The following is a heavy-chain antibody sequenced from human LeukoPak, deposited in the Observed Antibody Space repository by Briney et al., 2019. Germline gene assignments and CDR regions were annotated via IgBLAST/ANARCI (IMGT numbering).Heavy chain of an antibody. Sequence: GGSLRLSCVTSGFIFNNYEMNWVRQAPGKGLEWVSSISGSGGRTYYADSVKGRFTVSRDNSKNTLYMQMNTLRAEDTAVFYCAKVSPRYFDSSGYHFFDYWGQGTLVTVSS. CDR1: GFIFNNYE. D-gene: IGHD3-22*01. CDR2: ISGSGGRT. V-gene: IGHV3-23*01. CDR3: AKVSPRYFDSSGYHFFDY. J-gene: IGHJ4*02.